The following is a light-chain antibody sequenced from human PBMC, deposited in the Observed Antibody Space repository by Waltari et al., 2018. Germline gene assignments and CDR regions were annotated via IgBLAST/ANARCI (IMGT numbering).Light chain of an antibody. V-gene: IGLV2-23*02. CDR3: CSYAGANTYV. J-gene: IGLJ1*01. CDR1: SSDVGSYNR. Sequence: QSALTQPASVSGSPGQPITVSCTGTSSDVGSYNRVAWYQHHPPKAPKLMIYEVSKRPSGVSNRFSGSKSGNTASLTISGLQPEDEADYYCCSYAGANTYVFGSGTKVTVL. CDR2: EVS.